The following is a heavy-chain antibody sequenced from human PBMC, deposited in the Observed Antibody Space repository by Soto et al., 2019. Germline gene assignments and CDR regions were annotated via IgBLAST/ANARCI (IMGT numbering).Heavy chain of an antibody. CDR2: TLYDGSNK. CDR1: GFTFSSFA. V-gene: IGHV3-30-3*01. D-gene: IGHD2-8*01. CDR3: AGVYYGGNSVNNY. J-gene: IGHJ4*02. Sequence: PGGSLRLSCVVSGFTFSSFAMSWVRQAPGKGLEWVAATLYDGSNKYYADSVKGRFIISRDNSKNTLDLLLNTLRAEDTAVYYCAGVYYGGNSVNNYWGQGPPVTASS.